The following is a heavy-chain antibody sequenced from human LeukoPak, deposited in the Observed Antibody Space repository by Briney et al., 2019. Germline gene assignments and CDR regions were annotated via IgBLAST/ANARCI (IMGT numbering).Heavy chain of an antibody. CDR2: MNPNSGNT. Sequence: ASVKVSCKASGYTFTSYDINWVRQATGHGLEWMGWMNPNSGNTGYAQKFQGRVTMTRNTSISTAYMELSSLRSEDTAVYYCARGDGSRSYYKGNYLYGMDVWGQGTTVTVSS. CDR1: GYTFTSYD. D-gene: IGHD3-10*01. V-gene: IGHV1-8*01. J-gene: IGHJ6*02. CDR3: ARGDGSRSYYKGNYLYGMDV.